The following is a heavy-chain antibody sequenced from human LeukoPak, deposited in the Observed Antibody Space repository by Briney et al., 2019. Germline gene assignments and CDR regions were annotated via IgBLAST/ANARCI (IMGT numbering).Heavy chain of an antibody. CDR3: ARSWGPEYYYYGMDV. D-gene: IGHD7-27*01. CDR2: INPNSGGT. Sequence: GASVKVTCKASGYTFTGYYMHWVRQAPGQGLEWMGWINPNSGGTNYAQKFQGRVTMTRDTSISTAYMELSRLRSDDTAVYYCARSWGPEYYYYGMDVWGQGTTVAVSS. V-gene: IGHV1-2*02. J-gene: IGHJ6*02. CDR1: GYTFTGYY.